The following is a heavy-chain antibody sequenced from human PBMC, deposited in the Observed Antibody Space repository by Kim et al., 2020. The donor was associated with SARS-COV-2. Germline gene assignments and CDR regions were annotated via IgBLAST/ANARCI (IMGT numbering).Heavy chain of an antibody. J-gene: IGHJ4*02. CDR1: GDSFNNYA. V-gene: IGHV1-69*10. CDR3: ARDGFFADPNYLAF. Sequence: SVKVYCKASGDSFNNYAVSWVRQAHGQGLEWMGRIVPTVGITTYAQKFQGRLTITADTSSTTAYMELNSLTSEDTAVYYCARDGFFADPNYLAFWGKGTLVTVSS. D-gene: IGHD3-3*01. CDR2: IVPTVGIT.